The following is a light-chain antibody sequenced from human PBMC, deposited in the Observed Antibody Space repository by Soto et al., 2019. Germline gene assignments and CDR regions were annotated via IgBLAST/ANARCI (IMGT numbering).Light chain of an antibody. CDR1: QTVSSNY. CDR3: QQYGSSGT. V-gene: IGKV3-20*01. J-gene: IGKJ1*01. CDR2: GAS. Sequence: EIILTQSPDTLSLSPGERATLSCRASQTVSSNYLAWCQQRPGQAPRLLIYGASTRAAGIPDRFSGSGSGTDFTLTITRLESEDSAVYFCQQYGSSGTFGQGTKVDI.